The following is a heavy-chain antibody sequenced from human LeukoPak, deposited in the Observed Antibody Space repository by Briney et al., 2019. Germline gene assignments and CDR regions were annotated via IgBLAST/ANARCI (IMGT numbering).Heavy chain of an antibody. V-gene: IGHV5-51*01. CDR1: GYSFTSYW. CDR3: ARRSGWYSGLNWFDP. D-gene: IGHD6-19*01. CDR2: IYPGDSDT. Sequence: GECLKISCKGSGYSFTSYWIGWVRQMPGKGLEWMGIIYPGDSDTRYSPSFQGQVTISADKSISTAYLQWSSLKASDTAMYYCARRSGWYSGLNWFDPWGQGTLVTVSS. J-gene: IGHJ5*02.